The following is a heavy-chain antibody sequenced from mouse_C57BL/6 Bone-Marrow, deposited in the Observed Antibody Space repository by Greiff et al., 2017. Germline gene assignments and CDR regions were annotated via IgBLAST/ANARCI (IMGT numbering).Heavy chain of an antibody. CDR3: TLYYGNYESAY. CDR1: GFNIKDDY. J-gene: IGHJ3*01. Sequence: EVKLQESGAELVRPGASVKLSCTASGFNIKDDYMHWVKQRPEQGLEWIGWIDPENGDTEYASKFQGKATITADTSSNTAYLQLSSLTSEDTAVYYCTLYYGNYESAYWGQGTLVTVSA. CDR2: IDPENGDT. D-gene: IGHD2-1*01. V-gene: IGHV14-4*01.